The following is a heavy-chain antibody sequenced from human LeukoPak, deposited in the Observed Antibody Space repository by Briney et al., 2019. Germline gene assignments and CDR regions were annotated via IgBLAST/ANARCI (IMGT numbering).Heavy chain of an antibody. D-gene: IGHD6-13*01. CDR2: IYYSGST. CDR3: ASWGIAAAD. V-gene: IGHV4-61*01. J-gene: IGHJ4*02. Sequence: SETLSLTCSVSGYSISSGYYWSWIRQPPGKGLEWIGYIYYSGSTNYNPSLKSRVTISVDTSKNQFSLKLSSVTAADTAVYYCASWGIAAADWGQGTLVTVSS. CDR1: GYSISSGYY.